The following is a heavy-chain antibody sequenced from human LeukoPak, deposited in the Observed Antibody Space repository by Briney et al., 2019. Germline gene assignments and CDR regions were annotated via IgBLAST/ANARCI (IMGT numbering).Heavy chain of an antibody. CDR2: VSNDGNDE. CDR3: ARTEYCIRGSCYGLAFDV. CDR1: GFTFGTFG. J-gene: IGHJ3*01. Sequence: PGGSLRLSCAAFGFTFGTFGMHWVRQAPGKGLEWVAVVSNDGNDEYDADSVKCRFTISRDTSKNMLYLQMSSLRTDDTAMYYCARTEYCIRGSCYGLAFDVWGQGTMVTVSS. D-gene: IGHD2-15*01. V-gene: IGHV3-30*03.